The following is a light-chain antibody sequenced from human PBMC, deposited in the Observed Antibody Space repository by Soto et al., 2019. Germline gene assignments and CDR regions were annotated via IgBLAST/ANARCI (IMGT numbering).Light chain of an antibody. V-gene: IGLV1-44*01. CDR3: AAWDDNLDGWV. J-gene: IGLJ3*02. CDR2: TDD. CDR1: NSNIGENT. Sequence: QSVLTQPPSASATPGQRVTISCSGSNSNIGENTVTWYQQFPGTAPKVLIYTDDQRPSGVPDRFSASKSGTSASLAISGLQSEDAADYYCAAWDDNLDGWVFGXXTXLTVL.